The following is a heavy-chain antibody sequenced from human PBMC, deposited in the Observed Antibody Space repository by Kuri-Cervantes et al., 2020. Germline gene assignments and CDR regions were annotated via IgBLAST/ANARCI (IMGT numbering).Heavy chain of an antibody. V-gene: IGHV4-59*01. CDR3: AREGYYYYDSSGNFDI. J-gene: IGHJ3*02. CDR2: IYYSGST. D-gene: IGHD3-22*01. CDR1: GGSISSYY. Sequence: SETLSLTCTVSGGSISSYYWSWIRQPPGKGLEWIGYIYYSGSTNYNPSLKSRVTISVDTSKNQFSLKLSSVTAADTAVYYCAREGYYYYDSSGNFDIWGQGTMVTVSS.